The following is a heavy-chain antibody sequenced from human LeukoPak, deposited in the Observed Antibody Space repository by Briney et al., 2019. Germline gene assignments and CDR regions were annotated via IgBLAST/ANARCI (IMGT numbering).Heavy chain of an antibody. V-gene: IGHV3-23*01. CDR2: ISASGSNT. CDR3: AKDMTYGATAMATYYFDC. CDR1: GFTFGTYA. Sequence: GGSLRLSCAASGFTFGTYAMNWVRQAPGKGLEWVSGISASGSNTSYADSVKGRFTISRDNSRNTLYLKMDSLRIEDTAIYFCAKDMTYGATAMATYYFDCWGQGNLVTVSS. D-gene: IGHD5-18*01. J-gene: IGHJ4*02.